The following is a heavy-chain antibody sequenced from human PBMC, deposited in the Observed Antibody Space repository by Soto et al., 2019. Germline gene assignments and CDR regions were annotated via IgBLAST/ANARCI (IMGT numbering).Heavy chain of an antibody. J-gene: IGHJ4*02. V-gene: IGHV1-2*04. CDR2: INPNSGGT. D-gene: IGHD5-12*01. CDR3: AYSLYSGYDTLDY. CDR1: GYTFTGYY. Sequence: ASVKVSCKASGYTFTGYYMHWVRQAPGQGLEWMGWINPNSGGTNYVQKFQGWVTMTRDTSISTAYMELSRLRSDDTAVYYCAYSLYSGYDTLDYWGQGSLVTVSS.